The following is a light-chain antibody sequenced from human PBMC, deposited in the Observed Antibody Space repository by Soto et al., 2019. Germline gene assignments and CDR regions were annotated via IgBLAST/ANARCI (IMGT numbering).Light chain of an antibody. CDR1: ISNIGSNT. V-gene: IGLV1-44*01. CDR3: AVWDDSLGGFVA. J-gene: IGLJ2*01. CDR2: NDD. Sequence: QSVLTQPPSASGAPGQSVSISCSGSISNIGSNTVNWYQQLPATAPRLLIYNDDRRPSGVPDRFSGSKSGTSASLAISGLQPEDEADYHCAVWDDSLGGFVAFGGGTKLTVL.